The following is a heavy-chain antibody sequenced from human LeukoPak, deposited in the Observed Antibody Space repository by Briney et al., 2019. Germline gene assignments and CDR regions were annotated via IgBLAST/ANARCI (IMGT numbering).Heavy chain of an antibody. J-gene: IGHJ4*02. V-gene: IGHV3-23*01. D-gene: IGHD3-10*01. CDR3: ARDYYGSGSFDY. CDR1: GFTFSSYG. CDR2: ISGSGGST. Sequence: GSLRLSCAASGFTFSSYGMSWVRQAPGKGLEWVSAISGSGGSTYYADSVKGRFTISRDNSKNTLYLQMNSLRAEDTAVYYCARDYYGSGSFDYWGQGTLVTVSS.